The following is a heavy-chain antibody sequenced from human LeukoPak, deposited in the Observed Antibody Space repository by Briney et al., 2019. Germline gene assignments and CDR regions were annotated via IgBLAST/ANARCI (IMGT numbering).Heavy chain of an antibody. V-gene: IGHV4-59*01. CDR2: IYYSGST. D-gene: IGHD6-13*01. J-gene: IGHJ3*02. Sequence: SETLSLTCTVSGGSISSYYWSWIRQPPGKGLEWIGYIYYSGSTNYNPSLKSRVTISVDTSKNQFSLKLSSVTAADTAVYYCARTPAAGALGTFDIWGQGTMVTVSS. CDR3: ARTPAAGALGTFDI. CDR1: GGSISSYY.